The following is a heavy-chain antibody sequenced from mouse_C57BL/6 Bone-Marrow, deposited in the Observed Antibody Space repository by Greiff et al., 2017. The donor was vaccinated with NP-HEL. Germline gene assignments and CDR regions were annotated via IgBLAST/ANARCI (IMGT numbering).Heavy chain of an antibody. CDR3: VRRGNYYAMDD. V-gene: IGHV10-1*01. Sequence: EVMLVESGGGLVQPKGSLKLSCAASGFSFNTYAMNWVRQAPGKGLEWVARIRSKSNNYATYYADSVKDRFTISRDDSESMLYLQMNNLKTEDTAMYYCVRRGNYYAMDDWGKGTSVTVSS. D-gene: IGHD2-14*01. CDR1: GFSFNTYA. J-gene: IGHJ4*01. CDR2: IRSKSNNYAT.